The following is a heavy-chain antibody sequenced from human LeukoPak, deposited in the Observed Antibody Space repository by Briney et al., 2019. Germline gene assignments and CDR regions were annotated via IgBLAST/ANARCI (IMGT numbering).Heavy chain of an antibody. D-gene: IGHD6-6*01. J-gene: IGHJ6*02. CDR3: ARAVGSSSSYYYGMDV. Sequence: ASVKVSCKASGYTLTSYGISWVRQAPGQGLEWMGWISAYNGNTNYAQKVQDRVTMTTDTSTSTAYMELRSLRSDDTAVYYCARAVGSSSSYYYGMDVWGQGTTVTVSS. CDR2: ISAYNGNT. V-gene: IGHV1-18*01. CDR1: GYTLTSYG.